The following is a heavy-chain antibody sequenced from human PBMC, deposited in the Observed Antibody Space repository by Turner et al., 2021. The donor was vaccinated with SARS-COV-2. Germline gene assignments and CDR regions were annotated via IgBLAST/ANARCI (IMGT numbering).Heavy chain of an antibody. J-gene: IGHJ6*02. D-gene: IGHD5-18*01. CDR1: GFTFSSYD. Sequence: EVQLVESGGGLVQPGGSLRLSCAASGFTFSSYDMHWVRQAKGKGLEWVSAIGTAGDTYYPGSVKGRFTISRENAKNSLYLQMNSLRAGDTAVYYCARGLSRYGYYYGMDVWGQGTTVTVSS. CDR2: IGTAGDT. V-gene: IGHV3-13*01. CDR3: ARGLSRYGYYYGMDV.